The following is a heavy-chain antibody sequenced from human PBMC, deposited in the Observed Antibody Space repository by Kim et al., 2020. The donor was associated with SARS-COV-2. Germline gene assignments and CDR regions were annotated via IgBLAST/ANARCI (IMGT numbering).Heavy chain of an antibody. CDR2: INGDGSIT. CDR3: AREAYSASWYV. D-gene: IGHD6-13*01. J-gene: IGHJ4*02. V-gene: IGHV3-74*01. Sequence: GGSLRLSCVASGFTFSTTGMHWVRQAPGKGLVWVSRINGDGSITTYADSVKGRFSISRDNAKNTLYLQLNSLRAEDTAVYYCAREAYSASWYVWGQGTLVTVS. CDR1: GFTFSTTG.